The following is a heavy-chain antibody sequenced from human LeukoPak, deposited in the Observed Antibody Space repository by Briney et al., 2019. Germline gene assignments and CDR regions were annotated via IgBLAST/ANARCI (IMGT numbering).Heavy chain of an antibody. Sequence: SETLSLTCTVSGGSISGYYWSWIRQPPGEGLEWIGYIYYSGTTDYSPSLRSRVTMSVDTSKNQFSLKLSSVTAADTAVYYCARASPPITMVRGVGWFDPWGQGTLVTVSS. J-gene: IGHJ5*02. V-gene: IGHV4-59*12. D-gene: IGHD3-10*01. CDR3: ARASPPITMVRGVGWFDP. CDR1: GGSISGYY. CDR2: IYYSGTT.